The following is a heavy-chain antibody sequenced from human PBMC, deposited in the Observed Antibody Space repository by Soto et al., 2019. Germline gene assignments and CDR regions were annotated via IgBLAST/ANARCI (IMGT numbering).Heavy chain of an antibody. CDR1: GGSINSGGYC. D-gene: IGHD5-18*01. V-gene: IGHV4-31*03. CDR3: SRGILG. Sequence: QVQLQESGPGLVKPSQTLSLTCTVSGGSINSGGYCWSWIRQHPGKGLDWIGCISYGGSTSYTPSLKSRVTISVDTSKKQSSLKLTSVTAADTGVYYCSRGILGWGQGDLITVSS. CDR2: ISYGGST. J-gene: IGHJ4*02.